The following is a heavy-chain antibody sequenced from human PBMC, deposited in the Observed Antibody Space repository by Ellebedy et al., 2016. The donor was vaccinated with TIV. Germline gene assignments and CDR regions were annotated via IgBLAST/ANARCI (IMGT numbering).Heavy chain of an antibody. CDR2: ISAYNGNT. D-gene: IGHD4-23*01. J-gene: IGHJ4*02. Sequence: ASVKVSCXASGYTFTSYGISWVRQAPGQGLEWMGWISAYNGNTNYAQKLQGRVTMTTDTSTSTAYMELRSLRSDDTAVYYCARDPGLLPVVTPISLFDYWGQGTLVTVSS. CDR1: GYTFTSYG. V-gene: IGHV1-18*01. CDR3: ARDPGLLPVVTPISLFDY.